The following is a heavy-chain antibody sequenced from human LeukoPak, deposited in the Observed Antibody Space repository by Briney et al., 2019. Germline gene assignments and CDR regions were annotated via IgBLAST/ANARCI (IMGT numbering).Heavy chain of an antibody. CDR2: IIPIFGTA. V-gene: IGHV1-69*13. Sequence: GASVKVSCTASDYTFMAYGVSWVRQAPGQGLEWMGGIIPIFGTANYAQKFQGRVTITADESTSTAYMELSSLRSEDTAVYYCARERHGDYVYWFDPWGQGTLVTVSS. CDR3: ARERHGDYVYWFDP. D-gene: IGHD4-17*01. J-gene: IGHJ5*02. CDR1: DYTFMAYG.